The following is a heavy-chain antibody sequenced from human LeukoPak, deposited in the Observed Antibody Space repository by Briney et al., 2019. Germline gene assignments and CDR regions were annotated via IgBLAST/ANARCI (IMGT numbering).Heavy chain of an antibody. V-gene: IGHV4-39*07. J-gene: IGHJ4*02. D-gene: IGHD2-2*01. CDR3: AREIVVVPAAYDY. CDR1: GGSISSTTYY. CDR2: ISYSGST. Sequence: SETLSLTCSVSGGSISSTTYYWGWIRQPPGKGLEWIGSISYSGSTYYNPSLKSRVTISVDTSKNQFSLKLSSVTAADTAVYYCAREIVVVPAAYDYWGQGTLVTVSS.